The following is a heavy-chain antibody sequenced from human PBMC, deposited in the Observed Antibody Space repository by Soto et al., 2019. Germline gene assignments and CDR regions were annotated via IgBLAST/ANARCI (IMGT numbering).Heavy chain of an antibody. CDR1: GFTFSSYA. CDR2: ISYDGSNK. J-gene: IGHJ6*02. D-gene: IGHD3-3*01. V-gene: IGHV3-30-3*01. CDR3: AREKVNYDFLSGYHKNYYYYGMDV. Sequence: VGSLRLSCAASGFTFSSYAMHWVRQAPGKGLEWVAVISYDGSNKYYADSVKGRFTISRDNSKNTLYLQMNSLRAEDTDVYYCAREKVNYDFLSGYHKNYYYYGMDVCGQRTTVTVSS.